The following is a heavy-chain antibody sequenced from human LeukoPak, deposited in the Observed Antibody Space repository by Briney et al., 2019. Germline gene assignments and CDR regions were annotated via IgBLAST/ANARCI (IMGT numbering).Heavy chain of an antibody. J-gene: IGHJ5*02. V-gene: IGHV7-4-1*02. D-gene: IGHD3-22*01. CDR2: INTNTGNP. CDR1: GYTFTSYA. CDR3: ARGSRNYYDSSGTYS. Sequence: ASVKVSCKASGYTFTSYAMNWVRRAPGQGLEWMGWINTNTGNPTYAQGFTGRFVFSLDTSVSTAYLQISSLKAEDTAVYYCARGSRNYYDSSGTYSWGQGTLVTVSS.